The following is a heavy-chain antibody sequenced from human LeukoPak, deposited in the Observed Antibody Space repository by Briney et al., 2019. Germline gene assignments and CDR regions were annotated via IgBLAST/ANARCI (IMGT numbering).Heavy chain of an antibody. CDR2: IWYDGSNK. V-gene: IGHV3-33*01. J-gene: IGHJ5*02. Sequence: GGSLRLSCAASGFTFSSYGMHWVRQAPGKGLEWVAVIWYDGSNKYYADSVKGRFTISRDNSKNTLYLQMSSLRAEDTAVYYCARVKQQLVGSGWFDPWGQGTLVTVSS. CDR3: ARVKQQLVGSGWFDP. CDR1: GFTFSSYG. D-gene: IGHD6-13*01.